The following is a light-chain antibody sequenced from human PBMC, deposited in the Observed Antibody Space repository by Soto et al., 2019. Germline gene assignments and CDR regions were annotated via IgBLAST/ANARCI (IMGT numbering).Light chain of an antibody. CDR1: QSISVY. CDR2: AAS. Sequence: DIQMTQSPSSLSASIGDTVTIACRASQSISVYLNWYQQKPGKAPKLLIYAASSLQSGVPSRFSGRGSGTDFTLTISRLQPEDFATYFCQQSFTTPYVFGLGTKLEIK. CDR3: QQSFTTPYV. J-gene: IGKJ2*01. V-gene: IGKV1-39*01.